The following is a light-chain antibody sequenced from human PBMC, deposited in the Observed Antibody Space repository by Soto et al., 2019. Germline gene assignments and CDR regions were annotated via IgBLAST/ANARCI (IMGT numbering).Light chain of an antibody. CDR1: SSNIGAGYD. CDR2: GKN. J-gene: IGLJ1*01. Sequence: QSALTQPPSVSGAPGQRVTISCTGSSSNIGAGYDVHWYQQLPGTAPKLLIYGKNNRPSGVPDRFSGSESGTSASLAITGLQAEDEADYYCQSYDSSLSGCVLGNGTKVTVL. V-gene: IGLV1-40*01. CDR3: QSYDSSLSGCV.